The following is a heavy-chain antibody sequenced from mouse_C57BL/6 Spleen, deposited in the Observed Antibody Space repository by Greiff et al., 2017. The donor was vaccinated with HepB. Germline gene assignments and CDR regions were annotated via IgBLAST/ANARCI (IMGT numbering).Heavy chain of an antibody. CDR3: ARVLTGAYFDY. Sequence: QVQLQQSGPELVKPGASVKISCKASGYAFSSSWMNWVKQRPGKGLEWIGRIYPGDGDTNYNGKFKGKATLTADKSSSTAYMQLSSLTSEDSAVYFCARVLTGAYFDYWGQGTTLTVSS. CDR2: IYPGDGDT. J-gene: IGHJ2*01. CDR1: GYAFSSSW. D-gene: IGHD4-1*01. V-gene: IGHV1-82*01.